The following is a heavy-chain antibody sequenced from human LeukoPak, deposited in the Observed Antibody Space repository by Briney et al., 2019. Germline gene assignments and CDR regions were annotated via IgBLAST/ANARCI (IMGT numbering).Heavy chain of an antibody. CDR1: GYSISSGYY. CDR3: ARDTAMAPDNWFDP. CDR2: IYHSGST. Sequence: SETLSLTCTVSGYSISSGYYWGWIRQPPGKGLEWIGSIYHSGSTYYNPSLKRRVTISVDTSKNQFTLKLSAVTAADTAGYSCARDTAMAPDNWFDPWGQGSLVTVSS. V-gene: IGHV4-38-2*02. D-gene: IGHD5-18*01. J-gene: IGHJ5*02.